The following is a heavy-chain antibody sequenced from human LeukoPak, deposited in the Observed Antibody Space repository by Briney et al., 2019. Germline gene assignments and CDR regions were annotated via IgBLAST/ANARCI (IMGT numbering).Heavy chain of an antibody. CDR2: ISYDGTNK. D-gene: IGHD3-10*01. Sequence: GGSLRLSCAASGFTFSNYAIHWVRQAPGKGLEWVSVISYDGTNKYYADSVKGRFTISRDNSKNTLYLQMNSLRAEDTAVYYCAKAPYYYGSGSFPYYFDYWGQGTLVTVSS. CDR3: AKAPYYYGSGSFPYYFDY. CDR1: GFTFSNYA. J-gene: IGHJ4*02. V-gene: IGHV3-30*04.